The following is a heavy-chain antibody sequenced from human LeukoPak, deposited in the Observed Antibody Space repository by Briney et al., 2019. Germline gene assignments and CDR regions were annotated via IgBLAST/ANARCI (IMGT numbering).Heavy chain of an antibody. CDR3: AKEASAVPAVFDY. D-gene: IGHD2-21*01. CDR1: GFTVSSNY. Sequence: PGGSLRLSCAASGFTVSSNYMSWVRQAPGKGLEWVSVIYSGGSTYYADSVKGRFTISRDNSKNTLYLQMNSLRAEDTAVYYCAKEASAVPAVFDYWGQGTLVTVSS. V-gene: IGHV3-53*01. CDR2: IYSGGST. J-gene: IGHJ4*02.